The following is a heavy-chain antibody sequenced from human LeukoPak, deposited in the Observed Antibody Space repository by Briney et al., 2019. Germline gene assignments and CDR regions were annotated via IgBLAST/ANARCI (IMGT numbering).Heavy chain of an antibody. CDR2: IRYDGTSK. CDR1: GFTFSSYG. J-gene: IGHJ4*02. Sequence: GGSLRLSCATSGFTFSSYGMHWVRQAPGKGLEWVAFIRYDGTSKYYADSVKGRFTISRDNSKNTLYLQMNSLRAEDTAVYYCAKSFRSTSLDYWGQGTLVTVSS. D-gene: IGHD2-2*01. CDR3: AKSFRSTSLDY. V-gene: IGHV3-30*02.